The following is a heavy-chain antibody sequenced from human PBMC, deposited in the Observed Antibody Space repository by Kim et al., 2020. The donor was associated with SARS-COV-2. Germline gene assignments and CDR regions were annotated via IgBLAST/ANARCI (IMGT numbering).Heavy chain of an antibody. CDR1: GFTFDDYA. CDR3: AKDYSSGYRPYYYFDY. J-gene: IGHJ4*02. D-gene: IGHD3-22*01. Sequence: GGSLRLSCAASGFTFDDYAMHWVRQAPGKGLEWVSGISWNSGSIGDADSVKGRFTISRDNAKNSLYLQMNSLRAEDTALYYCAKDYSSGYRPYYYFDYWGQGTLVTVSS. CDR2: ISWNSGSI. V-gene: IGHV3-9*01.